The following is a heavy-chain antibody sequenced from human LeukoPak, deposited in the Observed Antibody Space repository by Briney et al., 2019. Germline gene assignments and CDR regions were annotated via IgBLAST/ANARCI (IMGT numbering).Heavy chain of an antibody. CDR3: ARDRTPLNKDAFDI. CDR2: ISSSATTM. Sequence: KPGGSLRLSCAASGFTFSDYYMSWIRPALGKGLEGVSFISSSATTMSYADSMKGRFTISRDNAKNSLYLQMNSLRAEDTAVYYCARDRTPLNKDAFDIWGQGTMVTVSS. V-gene: IGHV3-11*04. CDR1: GFTFSDYY. D-gene: IGHD1-14*01. J-gene: IGHJ3*02.